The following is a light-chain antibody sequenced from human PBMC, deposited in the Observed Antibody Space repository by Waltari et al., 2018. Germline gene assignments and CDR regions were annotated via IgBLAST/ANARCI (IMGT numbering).Light chain of an antibody. CDR2: LGS. CDR3: MQALQTPWT. Sequence: DLVVTQSPLALPVTPGEPASISCRSSQSLLHSNGYNYLDWYVQKPGQSPQFLIYLGSNRASAVPDRFSGRGAGTDFTLKISRVEAEDVGVYYCMQALQTPWTFGQGTKVEIK. V-gene: IGKV2-28*01. CDR1: QSLLHSNGYNY. J-gene: IGKJ1*01.